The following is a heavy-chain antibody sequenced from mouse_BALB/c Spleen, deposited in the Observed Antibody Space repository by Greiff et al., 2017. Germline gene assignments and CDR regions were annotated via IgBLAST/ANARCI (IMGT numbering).Heavy chain of an antibody. CDR1: GFSLSTSGMG. J-gene: IGHJ2*01. CDR2: IYWDDDK. V-gene: IGHV8-12*01. CDR3: ARRNYYGSSYSYYFDY. D-gene: IGHD1-1*01. Sequence: QVTLKVSGPGILQPSQTLSLTCSFSGFSLSTSGMGVSWIRQPSGKGLEWLAHIYWDDDKRYNPSLKSRLTISKDTSSNQVFLKITSVDTADTATYYCARRNYYGSSYSYYFDYWGQGTTLTGSS.